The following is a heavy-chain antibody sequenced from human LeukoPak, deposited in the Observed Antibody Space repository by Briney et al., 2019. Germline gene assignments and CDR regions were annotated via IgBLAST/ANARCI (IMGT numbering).Heavy chain of an antibody. V-gene: IGHV4-39*01. Sequence: PSETLSLTCTVSGGSISSSSYYWGWIRQPPGKGLEWIGSIYYTGSTYYNPSLKNRVTISVDTSKNQFSLKLSSVTAADTAVYYCARHRGRTVTTDSDYWGQGTLVTVP. CDR2: IYYTGST. CDR3: ARHRGRTVTTDSDY. D-gene: IGHD4-11*01. CDR1: GGSISSSSYY. J-gene: IGHJ4*02.